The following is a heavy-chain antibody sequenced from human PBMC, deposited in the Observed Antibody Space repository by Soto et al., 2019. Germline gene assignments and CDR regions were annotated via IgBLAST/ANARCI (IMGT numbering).Heavy chain of an antibody. CDR1: VFSLSTSGMC. CDR2: IDWDDGK. D-gene: IGHD1-26*01. V-gene: IGHV2-70*11. J-gene: IGHJ6*02. Sequence: GSGPALVNPTQTLTLTCTFSVFSLSTSGMCVSWIRQPPGKALEWLARIDWDDGKYYSTSLKTRLTISKDTSKNQVVLTMTNMEPVDTATYYCARSVEMATTSYYYYGMDVWGQGTTVTVS. CDR3: ARSVEMATTSYYYYGMDV.